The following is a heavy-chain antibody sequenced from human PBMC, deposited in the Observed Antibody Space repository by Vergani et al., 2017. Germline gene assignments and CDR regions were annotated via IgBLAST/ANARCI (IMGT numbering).Heavy chain of an antibody. J-gene: IGHJ3*02. CDR1: GGTFSSYA. CDR2: IIPIFGTA. V-gene: IGHV1-69*01. D-gene: IGHD6-13*01. CDR3: ARGDSSSFSLGGLYAFDI. Sequence: QVQLVQSGAEVKKPGSSVKVSCKASGGTFSSYAISWVRQAPGQGLEWMGGIIPIFGTANYAQKFQGRVKITADESTSTAYMELSSLRSEDTAVYYCARGDSSSFSLGGLYAFDIWGQGTMVTVSS.